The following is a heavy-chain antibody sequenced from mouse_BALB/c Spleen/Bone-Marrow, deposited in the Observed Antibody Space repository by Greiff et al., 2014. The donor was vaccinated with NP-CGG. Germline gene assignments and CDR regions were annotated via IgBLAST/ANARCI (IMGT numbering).Heavy chain of an antibody. CDR3: AREKDWVFDY. CDR1: GYTFTSYW. CDR2: IYPDSDST. D-gene: IGHD4-1*01. Sequence: VKLMESGAELVKPGTSVKMSCKASGYTFTSYWMHWVKQRPGQGLEWIGDIYPDSDSTNYNEKFKSKATLTVDTSSSTAYMQLSSLTSEDSAVYYCAREKDWVFDYWGQGTTLTVSS. V-gene: IGHV1-55*01. J-gene: IGHJ2*01.